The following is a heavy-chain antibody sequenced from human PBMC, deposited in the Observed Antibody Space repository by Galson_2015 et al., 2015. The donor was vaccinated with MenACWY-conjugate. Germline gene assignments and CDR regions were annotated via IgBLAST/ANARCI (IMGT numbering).Heavy chain of an antibody. Sequence: QSGAEVKKPGESLRISCKGSGYNFTNYWISWVRQMPGKGLEWMGRIDPNDSYTNYRPSFQGHVTILVDKSINTAYLQWSSLRASDSAMYYWARRGKLEPIPLDYWGRGTLVTVSS. V-gene: IGHV5-10-1*01. CDR3: ARRGKLEPIPLDY. CDR1: GYNFTNYW. CDR2: IDPNDSYT. D-gene: IGHD1-1*01. J-gene: IGHJ4*02.